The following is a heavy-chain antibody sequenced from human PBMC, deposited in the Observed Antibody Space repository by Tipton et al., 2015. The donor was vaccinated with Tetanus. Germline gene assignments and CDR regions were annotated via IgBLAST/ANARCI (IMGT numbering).Heavy chain of an antibody. V-gene: IGHV3-23*01. J-gene: IGHJ4*02. Sequence: SLRLSCAASGFSLSDYAMSWVRQAPGKGLEWVSGISGSGGTTYHADSVKGRFTVSRDNSKNTLFLEMNSLRIEDTAVYYCARGIGSGGYYPFDYWGQGTLVTVSS. CDR1: GFSLSDYA. CDR2: ISGSGGTT. CDR3: ARGIGSGGYYPFDY. D-gene: IGHD3-22*01.